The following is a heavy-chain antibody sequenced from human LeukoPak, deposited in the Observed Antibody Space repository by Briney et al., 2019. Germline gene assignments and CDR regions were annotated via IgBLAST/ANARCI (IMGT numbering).Heavy chain of an antibody. J-gene: IGHJ6*03. D-gene: IGHD3-3*01. V-gene: IGHV4-39*01. CDR1: DGSISSSSYY. Sequence: PSETLSLTCTVSDGSISSSSYYWGWIRQPPGKGLEWIGTIYYSGSTYYSPSLKSRVAISVDTSKNQFSLKLSSVTAADTAVYYCARAGDFWSGFYYMDVWGKGTTVTVSS. CDR2: IYYSGST. CDR3: ARAGDFWSGFYYMDV.